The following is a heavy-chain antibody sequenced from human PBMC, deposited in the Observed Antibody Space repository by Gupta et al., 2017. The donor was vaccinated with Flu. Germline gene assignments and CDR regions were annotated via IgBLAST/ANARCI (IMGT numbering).Heavy chain of an antibody. CDR2: IYHSGTT. V-gene: IGHV4-38-2*01. D-gene: IGHD5-18*01. J-gene: IGHJ4*02. CDR1: GYSINSGYY. CDR3: ARHRAYCIGAICHPQQGGIQLWLPDF. Sequence: QVQLQESGPRLVKPSETLSLTCAVSGYSINSGYYWGWIRQPPGTGLAWIGSIYHSGTTYYNPSLQSRVTMSVDTSKNQFSLRLTSVTAADTAVYYCARHRAYCIGAICHPQQGGIQLWLPDFWGQGTLVTVSS.